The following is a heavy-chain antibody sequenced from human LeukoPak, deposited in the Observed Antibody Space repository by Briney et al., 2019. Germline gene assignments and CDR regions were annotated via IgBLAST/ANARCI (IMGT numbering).Heavy chain of an antibody. Sequence: ASVNVSCKASGYTFTAYYIHWVRQAPGQWLEWMGCFNPNSGGTNYAQEFQGRVTMTRDTSISTAYMELSRLRSDDTAVYYCAREYYFDNSGYYGVGDYWGQGTLVTVSS. J-gene: IGHJ4*02. CDR2: FNPNSGGT. D-gene: IGHD3-22*01. CDR3: AREYYFDNSGYYGVGDY. CDR1: GYTFTAYY. V-gene: IGHV1-2*02.